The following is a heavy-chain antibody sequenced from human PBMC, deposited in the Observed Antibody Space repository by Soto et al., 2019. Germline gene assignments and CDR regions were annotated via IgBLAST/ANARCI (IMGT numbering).Heavy chain of an antibody. J-gene: IGHJ4*02. V-gene: IGHV4-39*01. CDR2: MFYSGNT. CDR3: VSPEGYYDSSGYTLDY. D-gene: IGHD3-22*01. CDR1: GDSISSNTYY. Sequence: PSETLSLTCTVSGDSISSNTYYWGWIRQPPGKGLEWIGSMFYSGNTYYNPSLKSRVTLSIDTSKNQFSLKLNSVTAGDTAVYYCVSPEGYYDSSGYTLDYWGQGTLVTVSS.